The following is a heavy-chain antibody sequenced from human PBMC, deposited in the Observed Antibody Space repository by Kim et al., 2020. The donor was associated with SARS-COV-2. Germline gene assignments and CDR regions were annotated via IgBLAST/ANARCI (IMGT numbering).Heavy chain of an antibody. J-gene: IGHJ4*02. D-gene: IGHD4-17*01. CDR1: GFTFSSYS. Sequence: GGSLRLSCAASGFTFSSYSMNWVRQAPGKGLEWVSSISTSSYIYYADSVKGRFTISRDNAKNSLYLQMNSLRAEDTAVYYCARDLYVDYGFDYWGQGTLVTVSS. V-gene: IGHV3-21*01. CDR3: ARDLYVDYGFDY. CDR2: ISTSSYI.